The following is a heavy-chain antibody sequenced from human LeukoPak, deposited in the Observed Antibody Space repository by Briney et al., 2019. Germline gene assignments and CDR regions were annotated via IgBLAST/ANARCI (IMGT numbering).Heavy chain of an antibody. Sequence: PGRSLRLSCAASGFTFDDYAMHWVRQAPGEGLEWVSGISWNSGSIGYADSVKGRFTISRDNAKNSLYLQMNSLRAEDTALYYCAKDLGSRYYYDSSGYYYGDYYYGMDVWGQGTTVTVSS. CDR2: ISWNSGSI. CDR3: AKDLGSRYYYDSSGYYYGDYYYGMDV. D-gene: IGHD3-22*01. CDR1: GFTFDDYA. J-gene: IGHJ6*02. V-gene: IGHV3-9*01.